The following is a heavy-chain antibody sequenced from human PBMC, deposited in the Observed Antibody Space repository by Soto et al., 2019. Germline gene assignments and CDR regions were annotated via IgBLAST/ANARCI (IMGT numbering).Heavy chain of an antibody. CDR2: INPNGGST. V-gene: IGHV1-46*01. J-gene: IGHJ3*02. Sequence: GASVKVSCKASGYTLINYYMHWVRQAPGQGLEWMGIINPNGGSTTYAQKFQGRVTLTRDTSTNTVNMELSSLRSEDAAVYYCAREKWLVRRNDPFDIWGQGTMVTVSS. CDR3: AREKWLVRRNDPFDI. D-gene: IGHD6-19*01. CDR1: GYTLINYY.